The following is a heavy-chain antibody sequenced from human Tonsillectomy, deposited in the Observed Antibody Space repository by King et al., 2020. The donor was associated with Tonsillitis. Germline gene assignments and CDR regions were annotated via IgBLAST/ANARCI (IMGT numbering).Heavy chain of an antibody. D-gene: IGHD2-2*01. J-gene: IGHJ5*02. Sequence: VQLVESGGGLVKPGGSLRLSCTASGFTFSDSYMSWIRQAPGKGLEWVSYICSSGHTIYYADSVKGRFTISRDNAKNSLYLQMNSLSAEDTAVYYCAREGSIVVVPAAGPNWFDPWGQGTLVTVSS. CDR1: GFTFSDSY. CDR3: AREGSIVVVPAAGPNWFDP. CDR2: ICSSGHTI. V-gene: IGHV3-11*01.